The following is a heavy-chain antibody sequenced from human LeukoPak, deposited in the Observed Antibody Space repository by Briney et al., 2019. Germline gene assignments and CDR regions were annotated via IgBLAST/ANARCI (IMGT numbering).Heavy chain of an antibody. J-gene: IGHJ4*02. D-gene: IGHD3-3*01. Sequence: PGGSLRLSCAASGFTFSNAWMSWVRQAPGKGLEWVGRIKSETDGGTTDYAAPVKGRFTISRDDSKSIAYLQMNSLKTEDTAVYYCTSGGEDFWSGSGDYWGQGTLVTVSS. V-gene: IGHV3-15*01. CDR1: GFTFSNAW. CDR2: IKSETDGGTT. CDR3: TSGGEDFWSGSGDY.